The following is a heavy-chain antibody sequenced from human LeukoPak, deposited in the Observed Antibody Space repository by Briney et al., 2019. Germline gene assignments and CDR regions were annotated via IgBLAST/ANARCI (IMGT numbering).Heavy chain of an antibody. CDR3: ARANGYDILTRYYTSSIDY. Sequence: SETLSLTCAVYGGSLSGYYWSWIRQPPGKGLEWIGEINHSGSTNYNPSLKSRVTISVDTSKNQFSLKLSSVTAADTAVYYCARANGYDILTRYYTSSIDYWGQGTLVTVSS. V-gene: IGHV4-34*01. CDR1: GGSLSGYY. CDR2: INHSGST. J-gene: IGHJ4*02. D-gene: IGHD3-9*01.